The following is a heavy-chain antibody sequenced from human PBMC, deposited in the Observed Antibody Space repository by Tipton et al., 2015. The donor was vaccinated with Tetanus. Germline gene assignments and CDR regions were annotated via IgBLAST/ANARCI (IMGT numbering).Heavy chain of an antibody. D-gene: IGHD2-15*01. CDR3: AREADCSGGSCFSGDFDN. J-gene: IGHJ4*02. CDR1: GFSLGNYA. CDR2: TWYDGTDK. V-gene: IGHV3-33*01. Sequence: SLRLSCAASGFSLGNYAMHWVRQAPGKGLEWVAVTWYDGTDKYYADSVKGRFTISRDNSKNTLYPQMNSLRAEDTAVYYCAREADCSGGSCFSGDFDNWGQGTQVTVSS.